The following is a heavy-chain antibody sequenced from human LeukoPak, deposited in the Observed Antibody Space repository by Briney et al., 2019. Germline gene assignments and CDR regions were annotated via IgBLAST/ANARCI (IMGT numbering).Heavy chain of an antibody. CDR3: ARRTTGAGPFDY. CDR1: GGSISSYY. CDR2: IYYRGST. D-gene: IGHD1-1*01. V-gene: IGHV4-59*08. Sequence: SETLSLTCTVSGGSISSYYWSWIRQPPGKGLEWIAYIYYRGSTNYNPSLKSRVTISVDTSKNQFPLKLSSVTPADTAVYYCARRTTGAGPFDYWGQGTLVTVSS. J-gene: IGHJ4*02.